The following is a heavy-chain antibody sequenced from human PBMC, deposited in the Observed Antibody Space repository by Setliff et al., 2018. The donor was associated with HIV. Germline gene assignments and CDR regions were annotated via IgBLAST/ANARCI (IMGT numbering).Heavy chain of an antibody. V-gene: IGHV4-31*03. D-gene: IGHD3-3*01. J-gene: IGHJ6*03. CDR3: ARATYTLQFLKWSPDSSLYYYYMDV. CDR2: MSYSGST. CDR1: GASFSSGGYY. Sequence: SETLSLTCNVSGASFSSGGYYWSWIRQHPGKGLEWIGYMSYSGSTFYKSSLKSRVTMSIDTSKNQFSLMLSPVTAADTAVYYCARATYTLQFLKWSPDSSLYYYYMDVWGKGTTVTVTS.